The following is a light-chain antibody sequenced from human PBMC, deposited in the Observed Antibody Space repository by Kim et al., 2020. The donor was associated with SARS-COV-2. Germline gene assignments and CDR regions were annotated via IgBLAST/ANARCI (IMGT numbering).Light chain of an antibody. CDR1: QSVSNF. Sequence: EIVLTQSPATLSLSPGERATLSCRASQSVSNFLVWYQQKRGQAPSRLIYDASHRATGIPARFSGSGFGTDFTLTISSLETEDFAVYYCHERSMWPRTFGQGAKVDIK. V-gene: IGKV3-11*01. J-gene: IGKJ1*01. CDR2: DAS. CDR3: HERSMWPRT.